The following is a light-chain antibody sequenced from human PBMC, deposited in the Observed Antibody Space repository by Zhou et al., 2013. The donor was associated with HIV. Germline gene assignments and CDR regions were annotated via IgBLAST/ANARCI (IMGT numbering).Light chain of an antibody. Sequence: QSALTQPPSASGTPGQSVTISCTGTSSDVGGYNYVAWYQQHPGKVPKIMIYEVNKRPSGVPDRFSGSKSGNTASLTVSGLQAEDEAEYYCGSYAGSSRWIFGGGTKL. CDR2: EVN. CDR3: GSYAGSSRWI. CDR1: SSDVGGYNY. J-gene: IGLJ2*01. V-gene: IGLV2-8*01.